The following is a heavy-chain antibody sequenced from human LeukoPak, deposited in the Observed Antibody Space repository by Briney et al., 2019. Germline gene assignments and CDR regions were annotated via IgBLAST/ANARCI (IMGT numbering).Heavy chain of an antibody. CDR1: EFTFSSYW. CDR3: ARADCSASTCYLRRSWFDP. J-gene: IGHJ5*02. D-gene: IGHD3-9*01. CDR2: IKRDGSEE. Sequence: PGESLRLSCAASEFTFSSYWMSWVRQAPGKGLEWVANIKRDGSEEYYVDSVKGRFTISRDNAKNSLYLQMDSLRVEDTAVYYCARADCSASTCYLRRSWFDPWGQGILVTVSS. V-gene: IGHV3-7*01.